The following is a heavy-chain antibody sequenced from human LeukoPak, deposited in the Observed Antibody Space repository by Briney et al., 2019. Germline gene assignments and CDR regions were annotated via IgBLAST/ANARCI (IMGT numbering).Heavy chain of an antibody. J-gene: IGHJ4*02. Sequence: GGSLRLSCAASGFTFSSYAMSWVRQAPGKGLEWVSAISGSGGSTYYADSVKGRFTISRDNSKNTLYLQMNSLRAEDTAVYYCAKGRTPRVVVVAATLDGFDYWGQGTLVTVSP. CDR2: ISGSGGST. CDR3: AKGRTPRVVVVAATLDGFDY. V-gene: IGHV3-23*01. D-gene: IGHD2-15*01. CDR1: GFTFSSYA.